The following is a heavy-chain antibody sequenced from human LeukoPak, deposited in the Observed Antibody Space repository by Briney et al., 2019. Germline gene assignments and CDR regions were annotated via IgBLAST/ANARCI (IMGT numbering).Heavy chain of an antibody. CDR3: AATNMVRGVIITWDY. V-gene: IGHV1-58*02. J-gene: IGHJ4*02. Sequence: SVKVSCKASGFTFTRSAMQWVRQTRGQRLEWIGWIVVGSGNTNYAQKFQERVTITRDMSTSTAYMELSSLRSEDTAVYYCAATNMVRGVIITWDYWGQGTLVTVSS. CDR2: IVVGSGNT. D-gene: IGHD3-10*01. CDR1: GFTFTRSA.